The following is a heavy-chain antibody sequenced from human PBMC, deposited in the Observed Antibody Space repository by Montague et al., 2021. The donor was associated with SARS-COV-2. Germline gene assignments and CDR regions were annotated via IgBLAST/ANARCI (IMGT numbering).Heavy chain of an antibody. V-gene: IGHV3-48*03. CDR3: ARVRAAAGTLILYYDYMDV. CDR1: GFTFSSYE. Sequence: SLRLSCAASGFTFSSYEMNWVRQAPGKGLEWVSYITSSGSIIYYADSVKGRFTISRDNAKNSLYLQMNSLRAEDTAVYYCARVRAAAGTLILYYDYMDVWGKGTTVTVSS. J-gene: IGHJ6*03. CDR2: ITSSGSII. D-gene: IGHD6-13*01.